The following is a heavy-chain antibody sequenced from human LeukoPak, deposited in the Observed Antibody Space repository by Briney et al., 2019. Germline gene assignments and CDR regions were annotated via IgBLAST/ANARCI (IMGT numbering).Heavy chain of an antibody. CDR2: INHSGST. CDR3: ARGLPHSSGYYAYYYYGMDV. D-gene: IGHD3-22*01. Sequence: SETLSLTCAVYGGSFGGYYWSWIRQPPGKGLEWIGEINHSGSTNYNPSLKSRVTISVDTSKNQFSLKLSSVTAADTAVYYCARGLPHSSGYYAYYYYGMDVWGQGTTVTVSS. J-gene: IGHJ6*02. V-gene: IGHV4-34*01. CDR1: GGSFGGYY.